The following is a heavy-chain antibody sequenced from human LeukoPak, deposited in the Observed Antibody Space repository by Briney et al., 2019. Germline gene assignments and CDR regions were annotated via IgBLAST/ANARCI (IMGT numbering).Heavy chain of an antibody. CDR1: GGSFSGYY. CDR3: ARGVAVLLWFGEPYPIHNWFDP. Sequence: SETLSLTCAVYGGSFSGYYWSWIRQPPGKGLERIGEINHSGSTNYNPSLTRGGTISVDTSTNHFYLKLSSVTAADTDVYYCARGVAVLLWFGEPYPIHNWFDPWGQGTLVTLSS. J-gene: IGHJ5*02. D-gene: IGHD3-10*01. CDR2: INHSGST. V-gene: IGHV4-34*01.